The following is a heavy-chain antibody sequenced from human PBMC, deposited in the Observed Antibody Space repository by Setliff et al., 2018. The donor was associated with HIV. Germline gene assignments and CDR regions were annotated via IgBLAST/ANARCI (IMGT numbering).Heavy chain of an antibody. CDR1: GYTFTSYD. D-gene: IGHD3-22*01. J-gene: IGHJ6*02. Sequence: ASVKVSCKASGYTFTSYDISWVRQAPGQGLEWMGWISAYNGNTNYAQKLQGRVTMTTDTSTSTAYMELRSLRSDDTAVYYCAREIGDYYDSSGYYPLTDYYYGMDVWGQGTTVTVSS. V-gene: IGHV1-18*01. CDR2: ISAYNGNT. CDR3: AREIGDYYDSSGYYPLTDYYYGMDV.